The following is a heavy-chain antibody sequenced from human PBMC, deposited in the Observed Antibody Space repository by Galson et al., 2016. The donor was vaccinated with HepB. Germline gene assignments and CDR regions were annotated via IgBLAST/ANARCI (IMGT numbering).Heavy chain of an antibody. J-gene: IGHJ4*02. CDR3: AKSGWMPPYYFDC. CDR1: GGTFSSFG. CDR2: IVLKFGAA. Sequence: SVKVSCKTSGGTFSSFGINWVRQAPGHGLEWMGGIVLKFGAANYAQKFQGRVTITADESTNTAYMELSSLRYEDTAVYYCAKSGWMPPYYFDCWGQGTLVSVSS. D-gene: IGHD5-12*01. V-gene: IGHV1-69*13.